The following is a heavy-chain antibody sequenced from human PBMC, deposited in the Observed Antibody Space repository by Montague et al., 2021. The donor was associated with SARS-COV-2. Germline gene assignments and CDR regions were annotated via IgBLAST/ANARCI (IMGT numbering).Heavy chain of an antibody. J-gene: IGHJ6*03. CDR3: ARGRSSRTHCYYMDV. Sequence: SETLSLTCAVYGGSFSGYYWSWIRQPPGKGLEWIGEINHSGSTNYNPSLKSRVTISVDTSKNQYSLKLSAVTAADTAVYYCARGRSSRTHCYYMDVGGKETS. D-gene: IGHD6-6*01. V-gene: IGHV4-34*01. CDR2: INHSGST. CDR1: GGSFSGYY.